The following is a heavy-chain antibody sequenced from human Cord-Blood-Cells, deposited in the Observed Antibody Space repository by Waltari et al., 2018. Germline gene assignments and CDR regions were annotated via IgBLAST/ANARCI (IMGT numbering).Heavy chain of an antibody. CDR1: GGSFSGYY. J-gene: IGHJ4*02. Sequence: QVQLQQWGAGLLKPSETLSLTCAGYGGSFSGYYWSWIRQPPGKGLEWIGEINHSGSTNYNPSLKSRVTISVDTSKNQFSLKLSSVTAADTAVYYCARTTGEGDYWGQGTLVTVSS. V-gene: IGHV4-34*01. CDR3: ARTTGEGDY. D-gene: IGHD7-27*01. CDR2: INHSGST.